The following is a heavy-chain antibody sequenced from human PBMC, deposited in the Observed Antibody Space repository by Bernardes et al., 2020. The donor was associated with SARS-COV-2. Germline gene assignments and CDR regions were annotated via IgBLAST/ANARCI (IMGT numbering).Heavy chain of an antibody. D-gene: IGHD2-2*01. J-gene: IGHJ6*02. CDR1: GYTLTEFS. CDR2: FDPQQHKI. Sequence: ASVKVSCKVSGYTLTEFSMHWVRQAPGKGLEWLGGFDPQQHKIIYAQKFQGRVTMTEDTSTDTAYMELSSLRSEDTAVYYCATAPAVVVPAEAPIYYYGMDVWGQGTTVTVSS. V-gene: IGHV1-24*01. CDR3: ATAPAVVVPAEAPIYYYGMDV.